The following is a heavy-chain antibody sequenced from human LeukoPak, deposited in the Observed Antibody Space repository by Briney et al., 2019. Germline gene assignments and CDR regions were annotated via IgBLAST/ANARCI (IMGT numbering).Heavy chain of an antibody. J-gene: IGHJ6*02. CDR2: IGSSGSPT. Sequence: GGSLRLSCAAPGFAFSSYNMNWVRQAPGKGLEWISYIGSSGSPTHYADSVGGRFTISSDNGKNSLYLQMNSLRDEDTAVYCCARRPYSDTSGRLSDVWGQGTTVTVSS. CDR1: GFAFSSYN. D-gene: IGHD3-22*01. V-gene: IGHV3-48*02. CDR3: ARRPYSDTSGRLSDV.